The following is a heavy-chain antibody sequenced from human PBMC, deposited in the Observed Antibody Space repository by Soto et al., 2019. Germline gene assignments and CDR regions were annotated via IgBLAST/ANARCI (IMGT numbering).Heavy chain of an antibody. CDR1: EFTFNTYR. V-gene: IGHV3-7*05. CDR2: IKDDGSEK. CDR3: ARDWGTPGRGSAVGYYYHYGMDV. J-gene: IGHJ6*02. D-gene: IGHD6-19*01. Sequence: EVQLVESGGGLVQPGGSLRLSCLASEFTFNTYRMNWVRQAPGRGLEWGANIKDDGSEKNYVDSVKGRFTISRDNAKNSLYLQMNSLRGEDTAVYFCARDWGTPGRGSAVGYYYHYGMDVWGQGTTVTVSS.